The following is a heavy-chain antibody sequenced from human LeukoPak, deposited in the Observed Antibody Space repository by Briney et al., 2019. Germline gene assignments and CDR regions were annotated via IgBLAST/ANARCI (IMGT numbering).Heavy chain of an antibody. CDR2: ISGSGGST. V-gene: IGHV3-23*01. CDR3: AKVGIRISLIVVVFTTADDWYFDL. CDR1: GFTFSNYA. Sequence: PGGSLRLSCAASGFTFSNYAMSWVRQAPGKGLEWVSGISGSGGSTYYADSVEGRLTISRDNSKNTLYLQMGSLRAEDTAVYYCAKVGIRISLIVVVFTTADDWYFDLWGRGTLVTVSS. D-gene: IGHD3-22*01. J-gene: IGHJ2*01.